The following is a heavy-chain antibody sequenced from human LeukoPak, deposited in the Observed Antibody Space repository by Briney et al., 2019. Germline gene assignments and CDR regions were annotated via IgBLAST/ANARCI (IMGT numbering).Heavy chain of an antibody. J-gene: IGHJ5*02. CDR3: ARESLWFGELFVYDWFDP. Sequence: TSETLSLTCTVSGGSISSYYLSWIRQPPGKGLEWIGYIYYSGSTNYNPSLKSRVTISVDTSKNQFSLKLSSVTAADTAVYYCARESLWFGELFVYDWFDPWGQGTLVTVSS. CDR2: IYYSGST. CDR1: GGSISSYY. V-gene: IGHV4-59*01. D-gene: IGHD3-10*01.